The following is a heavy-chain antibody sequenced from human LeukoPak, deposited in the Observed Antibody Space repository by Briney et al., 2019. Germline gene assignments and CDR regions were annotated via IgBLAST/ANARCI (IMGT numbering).Heavy chain of an antibody. D-gene: IGHD6-19*01. CDR3: ARGQWRVYRSGWYFDY. V-gene: IGHV4-34*01. Sequence: SETLSLTCAVYGGSSSGYYWSWIRQPPGKGLEWCGEINHSGRPKSQPSIKSRITISVDTSKIQSSLKLSSVTAADTAVYYCARGQWRVYRSGWYFDYWGQGTLVTVSS. CDR1: GGSSSGYY. J-gene: IGHJ4*02. CDR2: INHSGRP.